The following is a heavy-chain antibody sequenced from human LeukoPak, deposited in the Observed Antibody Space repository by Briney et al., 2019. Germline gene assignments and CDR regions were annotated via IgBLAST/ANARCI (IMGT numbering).Heavy chain of an antibody. Sequence: PGGSLRLSCAASGFTFSDYGVHWVRQAPGKGLEWVAVISYDGSNKYYADSVKGRFTISRDNSKNTLYLQMNSLRAEDTALYYCARDAFLVGATTFDYWGQGTLVTVSS. CDR2: ISYDGSNK. D-gene: IGHD1-26*01. CDR3: ARDAFLVGATTFDY. CDR1: GFTFSDYG. V-gene: IGHV3-30*03. J-gene: IGHJ4*02.